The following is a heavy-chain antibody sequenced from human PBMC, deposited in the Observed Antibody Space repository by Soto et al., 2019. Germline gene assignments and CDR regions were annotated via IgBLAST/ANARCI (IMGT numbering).Heavy chain of an antibody. CDR1: GFPFAPST. D-gene: IGHD2-21*02. Sequence: EVQLLQSGGGLVQPGGSLTLSCGVSGFPFAPSTMSWVRQAPGKGLEWVSTISVSVGSTYSADSVQGRFTVSSDISDNPLFLRMTSLTADDTAVYFCAKRDVPHSTSNAYFYDHWGRGVLVTVSS. CDR3: AKRDVPHSTSNAYFYDH. CDR2: ISVSVGST. V-gene: IGHV3-23*01. J-gene: IGHJ4*02.